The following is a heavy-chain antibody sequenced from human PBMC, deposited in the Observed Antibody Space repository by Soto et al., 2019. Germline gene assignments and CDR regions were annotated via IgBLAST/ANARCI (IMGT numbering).Heavy chain of an antibody. CDR3: ARDRSSSWYGDH. CDR2: ISVYNGNT. V-gene: IGHV1-18*01. CDR1: GYTFASYG. J-gene: IGHJ4*02. D-gene: IGHD6-13*01. Sequence: QGQLVQSGPEVKQPGASVKVSCKASGYTFASYGVTWVRQAPGQGLEWMGWISVYNGNTNYAQKLQGRVSMTADTSTNTAYMELRSLRSDDTAVYFCARDRSSSWYGDHWGQGTLVTVSS.